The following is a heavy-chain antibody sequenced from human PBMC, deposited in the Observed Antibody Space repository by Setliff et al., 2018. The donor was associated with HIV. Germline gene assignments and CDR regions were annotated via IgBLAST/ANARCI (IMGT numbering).Heavy chain of an antibody. Sequence: SETLSLTCTVSGGSISSYYWSWIRQPPGKGLEWIGYIYTSGSVNYNPSLNSRVTISVDTSKNQFSLKLSSVTAADMAVYYCARGLSFYDPGGFDYWGQGTLVTVSS. CDR3: ARGLSFYDPGGFDY. CDR2: IYTSGSV. J-gene: IGHJ4*02. CDR1: GGSISSYY. D-gene: IGHD3-22*01. V-gene: IGHV4-4*09.